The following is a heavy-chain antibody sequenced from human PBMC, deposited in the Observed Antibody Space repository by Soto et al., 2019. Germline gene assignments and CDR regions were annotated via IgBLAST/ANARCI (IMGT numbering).Heavy chain of an antibody. CDR1: GGSISSSSYY. V-gene: IGHV4-39*01. J-gene: IGHJ4*02. D-gene: IGHD5-12*01. CDR2: IYYSGST. Sequence: SETLSLTCTVSGGSISSSSYYWGWIRQPPGKGLEWIGSIYYSGSTYYNPSLKSRVTISVDTSKNQFSLKRSSVTAADTAVYYCARHERKYSGKPTSLYYFDYWGQGTLVTVSS. CDR3: ARHERKYSGKPTSLYYFDY.